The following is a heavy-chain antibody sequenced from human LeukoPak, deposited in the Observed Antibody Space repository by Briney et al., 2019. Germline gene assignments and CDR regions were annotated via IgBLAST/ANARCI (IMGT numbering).Heavy chain of an antibody. Sequence: GGSLRLSCAASGFTFSSYWMTWVRQAPGKGLEWVSAVSGRGDSTYYADSVKGRFTISRDNSKNTLYLQMNSLRAEDTAVYYCARGGAFDIWGQGTKVTVSS. CDR2: VSGRGDST. V-gene: IGHV3-23*01. CDR3: ARGGAFDI. CDR1: GFTFSSYW. J-gene: IGHJ3*02.